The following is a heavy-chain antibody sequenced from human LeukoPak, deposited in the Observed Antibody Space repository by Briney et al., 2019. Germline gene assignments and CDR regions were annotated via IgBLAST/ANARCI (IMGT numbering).Heavy chain of an antibody. CDR1: GFTFEDYY. V-gene: IGHV3-11*04. Sequence: GGSLRLACAASGFTFEDYYMRWTRQAPGKGPEWVSYISSSGISIFYADSVKGRFTISRDNTKKLVSLEMTSLRAEDTAVYYCARGQRPQYTSTWDNWFDPWGQGTQVTVSS. D-gene: IGHD2-2*01. CDR3: ARGQRPQYTSTWDNWFDP. CDR2: ISSSGISI. J-gene: IGHJ5*02.